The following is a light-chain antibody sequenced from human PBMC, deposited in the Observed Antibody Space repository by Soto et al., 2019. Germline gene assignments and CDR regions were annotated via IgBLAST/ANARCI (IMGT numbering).Light chain of an antibody. CDR2: DAP. CDR3: QQYNSYWT. J-gene: IGKJ1*01. CDR1: QGIVSG. V-gene: IGKV1-5*01. Sequence: DIQMTQSPSTLSASVGDRVTITCRARQGIVSGLAWYQQNPGKAPNLLIYDAPSLESGVPSRFSGSGSGTEFTLTISSLQPDDFATYYCQQYNSYWTFGQGTKVEIK.